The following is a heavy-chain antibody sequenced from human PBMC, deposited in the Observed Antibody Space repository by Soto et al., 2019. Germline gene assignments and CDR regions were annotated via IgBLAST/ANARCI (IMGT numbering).Heavy chain of an antibody. D-gene: IGHD2-15*01. CDR3: ARGIATGQLDP. J-gene: IGHJ5*02. CDR1: GYTFTSYA. V-gene: IGHV1-3*01. CDR2: INAGNGNT. Sequence: ASVKVSCKASGYTFTSYAMHWVRQAPGQRLEWMGWINAGNGNTKYSQKFQGRVIITRDTSASTAYMDLSSLRSEDTAVYYCARGIATGQLDPWGQGTLVTVS.